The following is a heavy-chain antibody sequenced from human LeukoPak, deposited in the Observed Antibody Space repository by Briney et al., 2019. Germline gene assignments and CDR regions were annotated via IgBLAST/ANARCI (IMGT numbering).Heavy chain of an antibody. CDR2: INHSGST. CDR3: ARGSVFDY. J-gene: IGHJ4*02. Sequence: SSETLSLTCAVYGGSFSGYYWSWIRQPPGKGLEWIGEINHSGSTNYNPSLKSQVTISVDTSKNQFSLKLSSVTAADTAVYYCARGSVFDYWGQGTLVTVSS. CDR1: GGSFSGYY. V-gene: IGHV4-34*01.